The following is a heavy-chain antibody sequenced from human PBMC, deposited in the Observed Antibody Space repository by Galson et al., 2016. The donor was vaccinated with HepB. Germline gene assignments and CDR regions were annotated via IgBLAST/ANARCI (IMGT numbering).Heavy chain of an antibody. D-gene: IGHD3-10*01. CDR1: GDTFNNYA. J-gene: IGHJ6*02. V-gene: IGHV1-69*13. Sequence: SVKVSCKASGDTFNNYAFFWVRQAPGQGLDWMGAFIPLFGTANYAQKFEGRMTLSADESTTAASLELSRLTAADTAVYYCAREELKQSDNAFYYHGMDVWGQGTTVIVSS. CDR3: AREELKQSDNAFYYHGMDV. CDR2: FIPLFGTA.